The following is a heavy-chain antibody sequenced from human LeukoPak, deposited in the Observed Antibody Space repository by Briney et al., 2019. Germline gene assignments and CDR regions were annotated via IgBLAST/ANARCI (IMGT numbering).Heavy chain of an antibody. CDR3: AKTGAGIRGGYFDY. D-gene: IGHD3-10*01. CDR1: GFTFSSYA. J-gene: IGHJ4*02. CDR2: INDSGGNT. Sequence: GGSLRLSCAASGFTFSSYAMSWVRQAPGKGLEWVSLINDSGGNTYYADSVKGRFTISRDNSKNTLFLQMSSLRAEDTAVYYCAKTGAGIRGGYFDYWGQGTLVTVSS. V-gene: IGHV3-23*01.